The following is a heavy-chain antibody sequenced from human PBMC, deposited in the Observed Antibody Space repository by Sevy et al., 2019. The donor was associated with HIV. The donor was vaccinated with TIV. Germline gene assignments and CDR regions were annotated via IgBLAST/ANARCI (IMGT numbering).Heavy chain of an antibody. CDR2: IFGHGDIR. CDR3: AGGRDDSSGSFDAFGI. V-gene: IGHV3-23*01. Sequence: GGSLRLSCAASGFTFSSYAMNWVRQAPGKGLEWVSSIFGHGDIRYYADSVKGRFTISRDKSKNTLYLQMHSLSAEYTAVYYCAGGRDDSSGSFDAFGIWGQGTMVTVSS. CDR1: GFTFSSYA. D-gene: IGHD3-22*01. J-gene: IGHJ3*02.